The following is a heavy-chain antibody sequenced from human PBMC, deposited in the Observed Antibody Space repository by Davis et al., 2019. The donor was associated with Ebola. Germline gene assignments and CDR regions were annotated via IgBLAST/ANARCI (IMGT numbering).Heavy chain of an antibody. V-gene: IGHV1-18*01. Sequence: ASVTVSCKASGYTFTSYGISWVRQAPGQGLEWMGWISAYNGNTNYAQKLQGRVTMTTDTSTSTAYMELRSLRSDDTAVYYCARDRPLGGRDAFDIWGQGTMVTVSS. CDR2: ISAYNGNT. CDR3: ARDRPLGGRDAFDI. D-gene: IGHD3-16*01. J-gene: IGHJ3*02. CDR1: GYTFTSYG.